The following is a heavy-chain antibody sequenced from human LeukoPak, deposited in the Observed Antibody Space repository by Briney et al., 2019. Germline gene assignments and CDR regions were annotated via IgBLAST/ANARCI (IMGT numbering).Heavy chain of an antibody. D-gene: IGHD6-13*01. V-gene: IGHV4-39*01. J-gene: IGHJ4*02. CDR1: GGSISSSNYY. CDR3: ARHRSGSSNWPYYLGY. CDR2: IYYSGST. Sequence: SETLSLTCTVSGGSISSSNYYWGWIRQPPGKGLEWIGNIYYSGSTYYNPSLKSRVTISVDTSKNQFSLKLSSVTAADTAVYYCARHRSGSSNWPYYLGYWGQGTLVTVSS.